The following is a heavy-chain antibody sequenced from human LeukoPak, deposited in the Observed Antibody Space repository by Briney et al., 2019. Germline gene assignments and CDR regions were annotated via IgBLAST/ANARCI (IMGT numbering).Heavy chain of an antibody. V-gene: IGHV3-53*01. CDR2: IYSGGST. CDR3: AREKTSGTYYVDY. D-gene: IGHD3-10*01. J-gene: IGHJ4*02. Sequence: GGSLRLSCAASGFTVSSNYMSWVRQAPGKGLEWVSVIYSGGSTYYADSVKGRFTISRDISKNTLYLQMNSLRAEDTAVYYCAREKTSGTYYVDYWGQGTLVNVSS. CDR1: GFTVSSNY.